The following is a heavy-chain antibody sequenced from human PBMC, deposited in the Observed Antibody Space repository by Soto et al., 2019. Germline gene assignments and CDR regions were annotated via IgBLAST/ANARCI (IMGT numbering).Heavy chain of an antibody. D-gene: IGHD2-15*01. V-gene: IGHV1-46*01. J-gene: IGHJ6*02. CDR1: AYTFTYYY. CDR3: ARSLYCLTAACSQYYSYGLDV. Sequence: GASVKVSCKAPAYTFTYYYIHWVRQVPGQGLAWMGVINPNGGDTTYAQSFQGRVTLTRDTSTSTVYMELGSLSSNDTAVYYCARSLYCLTAACSQYYSYGLDVWGQGTTVTVSS. CDR2: INPNGGDT.